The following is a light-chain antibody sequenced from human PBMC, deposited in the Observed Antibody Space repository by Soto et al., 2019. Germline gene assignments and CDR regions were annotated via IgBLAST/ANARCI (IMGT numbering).Light chain of an antibody. J-gene: IGLJ2*01. V-gene: IGLV2-14*01. CDR2: EVT. Sequence: QSALTQPASVSGSPGQSTTISCTGTSSDVGGYNYVSWYQQHPGKAPKLMIYEVTNRPSGVSDRFSGSKSGNTASLTISGLQAEDEADYYCNSYTTSSPYLVFGGGTKLTVL. CDR3: NSYTTSSPYLV. CDR1: SSDVGGYNY.